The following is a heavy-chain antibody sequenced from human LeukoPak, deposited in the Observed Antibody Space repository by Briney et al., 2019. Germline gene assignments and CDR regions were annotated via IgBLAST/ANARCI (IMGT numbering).Heavy chain of an antibody. CDR3: ARPNCSSTSCYTPMHYGMDV. D-gene: IGHD2-2*01. CDR2: INPSGGST. V-gene: IGHV1-46*01. J-gene: IGHJ6*02. Sequence: VASVKVSCKASGYTFTSYYMHWVRQAPGQGLEWMGIINPSGGSTSYAQKFQGRVTMTRDTSTSTVYVELSSLRSEDTAVYYCARPNCSSTSCYTPMHYGMDVWGQGTTVTVSS. CDR1: GYTFTSYY.